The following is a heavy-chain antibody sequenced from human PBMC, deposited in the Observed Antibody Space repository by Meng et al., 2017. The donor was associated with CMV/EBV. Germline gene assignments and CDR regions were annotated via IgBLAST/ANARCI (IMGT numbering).Heavy chain of an antibody. J-gene: IGHJ6*02. CDR3: ARQVPEFFGKNYYYYGMDV. CDR2: IIPIFGTA. D-gene: IGHD3-3*01. V-gene: IGHV1-69*05. Sequence: SVMVSCKASGGTFSSYAIRWVRQAPGQGLEWMGGIIPIFGTANYAQKFLGRVTLTTDESTSTAYMELSSLRSEDTAVYYCARQVPEFFGKNYYYYGMDVWGQGTTVTVSS. CDR1: GGTFSSYA.